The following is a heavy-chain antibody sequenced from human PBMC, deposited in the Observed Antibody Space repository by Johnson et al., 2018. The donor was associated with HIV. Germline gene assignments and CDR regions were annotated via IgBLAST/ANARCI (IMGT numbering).Heavy chain of an antibody. V-gene: IGHV3-66*01. CDR3: ANLGDYSGINGFDI. CDR1: GFTVSSNY. Sequence: VQLVESGGGLVQPGGSLRLSCAASGFTVSSNYMTWVRQAPGKGLEWVSVIYSGGSTYYADSVKGRFTISRDNSKNTLYLQINSLRAEDTAVYYCANLGDYSGINGFDIWGQGTMVTVSS. J-gene: IGHJ3*02. CDR2: IYSGGST. D-gene: IGHD4-23*01.